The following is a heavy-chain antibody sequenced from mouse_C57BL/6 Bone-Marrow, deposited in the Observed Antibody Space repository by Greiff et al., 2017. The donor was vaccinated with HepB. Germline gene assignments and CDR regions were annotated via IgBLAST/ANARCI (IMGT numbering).Heavy chain of an antibody. D-gene: IGHD6-1*01. CDR2: ISDGGSYT. V-gene: IGHV5-4*01. CDR1: GFTFSSYA. CDR3: ARGAPLARPFAY. J-gene: IGHJ3*01. Sequence: EVQVVESGGGLVKPGGSLKLSCAASGFTFSSYAMSWVRQTPEKRLEWVATISDGGSYTYYPDNVKGRFTISRDNAKNNLYLQMSHLKSEDTAMYYCARGAPLARPFAYWGQGTLVTVSA.